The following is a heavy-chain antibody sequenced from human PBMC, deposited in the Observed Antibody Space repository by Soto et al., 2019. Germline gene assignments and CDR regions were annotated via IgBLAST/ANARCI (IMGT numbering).Heavy chain of an antibody. Sequence: QVQLVQSGAEVKKPGSSVKVSCKASGGTFSSYAISWVRQAPGQGLEWMGGIIPICGTANYAQKFQGRVTITADESTSTDYMELSSLRSEDTAVYYCSTGSYYVWYFDLWGRGTLVTVSS. CDR1: GGTFSSYA. CDR2: IIPICGTA. J-gene: IGHJ2*01. CDR3: STGSYYVWYFDL. D-gene: IGHD1-26*01. V-gene: IGHV1-69*12.